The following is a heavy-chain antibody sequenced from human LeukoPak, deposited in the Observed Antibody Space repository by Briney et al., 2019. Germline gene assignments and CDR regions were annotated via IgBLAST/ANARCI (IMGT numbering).Heavy chain of an antibody. CDR1: GGSIISSDYH. CDR3: ASRRGSLDAFDI. J-gene: IGHJ3*02. Sequence: SETLSLTCTVSGGSIISSDYHWGWVRQPPGKGLEWIGTISYSGNTDYNPSLRSRVTISVDTSNNQFSLRLSSVTAADTAVYYCASRRGSLDAFDIWGQGTMVTVSS. V-gene: IGHV4-39*01. CDR2: ISYSGNT. D-gene: IGHD3-10*01.